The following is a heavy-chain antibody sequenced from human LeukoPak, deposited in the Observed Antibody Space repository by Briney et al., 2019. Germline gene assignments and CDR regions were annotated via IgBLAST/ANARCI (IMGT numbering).Heavy chain of an antibody. V-gene: IGHV3-53*01. J-gene: IGHJ1*01. Sequence: GGSLRLSCAASGFTVSSNYMSWVRQAPGKGLEWVSVIYSGGSTYYADSVKGRFTISRDNSKNTLYLQMNSLRAEDTAVYYCARDGNDYGDYGYFQHWGQGTLVTVSS. CDR1: GFTVSSNY. CDR2: IYSGGST. D-gene: IGHD4-17*01. CDR3: ARDGNDYGDYGYFQH.